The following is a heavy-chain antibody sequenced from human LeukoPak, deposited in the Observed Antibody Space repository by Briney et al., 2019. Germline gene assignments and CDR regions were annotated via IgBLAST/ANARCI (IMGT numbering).Heavy chain of an antibody. V-gene: IGHV1-8*01. CDR1: GYTFTSYD. CDR3: ARAQYSTYYYYYMDV. J-gene: IGHJ6*03. Sequence: ASVKVSCKASGYTFTSYDINWVRHAAGQGLEFMGWMNPNSGNTGYAQKFQGRVTMTRNTSISTAYMELSSLRSEDTAVYYCARAQYSTYYYYYMDVWGKGTTVTVSS. D-gene: IGHD6-6*01. CDR2: MNPNSGNT.